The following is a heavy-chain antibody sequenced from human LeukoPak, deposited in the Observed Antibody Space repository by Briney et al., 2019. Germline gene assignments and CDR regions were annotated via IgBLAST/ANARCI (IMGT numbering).Heavy chain of an antibody. Sequence: SETLSLTCNVSGGSIRRSIYYWDWIRQPPGKGLEWIGSIYYGGSTNYNPSLKSRVTISVDTSKNQFSLKLSSVTAADTAVYYCARPLYHYGSGSYYHWGQGTLVTVSS. CDR1: GGSIRRSIYY. CDR3: ARPLYHYGSGSYYH. J-gene: IGHJ5*02. D-gene: IGHD3-10*01. V-gene: IGHV4-39*07. CDR2: IYYGGST.